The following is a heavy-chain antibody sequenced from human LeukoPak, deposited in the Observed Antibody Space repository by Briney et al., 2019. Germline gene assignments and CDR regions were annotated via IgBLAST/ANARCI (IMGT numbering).Heavy chain of an antibody. CDR1: GFTFSSYA. J-gene: IGHJ4*02. Sequence: PGGSLRLSCAASGFTFSSYATSWVRQAPGKGLEWVSAISGSGGSTYYADSVKGRFTISRDNSKNTLYLQMNSLRAEDTAVYYCARNLGAAGTRVFYFDYWGQGTLVTVSS. CDR2: ISGSGGST. V-gene: IGHV3-23*01. CDR3: ARNLGAAGTRVFYFDY. D-gene: IGHD6-13*01.